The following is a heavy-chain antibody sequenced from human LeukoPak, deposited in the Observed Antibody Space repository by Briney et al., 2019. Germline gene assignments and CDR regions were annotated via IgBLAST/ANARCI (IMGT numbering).Heavy chain of an antibody. CDR1: GYSISSGFY. J-gene: IGHJ4*02. V-gene: IGHV4-38-2*01. CDR2: INHSGST. Sequence: SETLSLTCAVSGYSISSGFYWGWIRQPPGKGLEWIGSINHSGSTYYNPSLKSRVTISIDTSKNHFSLNLSSVTAADTAMYYCARGGNFAFWGQGTLVTLSS. CDR3: ARGGNFAF.